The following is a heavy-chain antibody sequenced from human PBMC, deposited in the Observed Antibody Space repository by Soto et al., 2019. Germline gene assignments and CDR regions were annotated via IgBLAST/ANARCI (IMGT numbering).Heavy chain of an antibody. D-gene: IGHD4-17*01. V-gene: IGHV3-72*01. CDR3: ARELMTTVTYFDY. CDR2: TRNKANSYTT. Sequence: EVQLVESGGGLVQPGGSLRLSCAASGFTFSDHYMDWVRQAPGKGLEWVGRTRNKANSYTTEYAASVKGRFTISRDDSKRSLYLQMNSLKTEDTAVYYCARELMTTVTYFDYWGQGTLVTVSS. CDR1: GFTFSDHY. J-gene: IGHJ4*02.